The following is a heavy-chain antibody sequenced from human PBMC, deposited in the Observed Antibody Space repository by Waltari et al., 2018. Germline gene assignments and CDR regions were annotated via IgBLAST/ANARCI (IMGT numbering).Heavy chain of an antibody. Sequence: QVQLVESGGGVVQPGGSLRLSCAASGFTFSSYGMHWVRQAPGKGLEWVACIRYDGSNKYYADSVKGRFTISRDNSKNTLYLQMNSLRAEDTAVYYCAKDKSCSGGSCYMDVWGKGTTVTVSS. CDR3: AKDKSCSGGSCYMDV. CDR2: IRYDGSNK. V-gene: IGHV3-30*02. J-gene: IGHJ6*03. D-gene: IGHD2-15*01. CDR1: GFTFSSYG.